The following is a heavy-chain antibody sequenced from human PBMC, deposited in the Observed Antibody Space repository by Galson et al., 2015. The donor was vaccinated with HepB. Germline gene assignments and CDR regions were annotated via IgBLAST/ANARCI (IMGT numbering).Heavy chain of an antibody. Sequence: QSGAEVKKPGESLKVSCKASGGTFSSYTISWVRQAPGQGLEWMGRIIPILGIANYAQKFQGRVTITADKSTSTAYMELSSLRSEDTAVYYCARNDGEDGYLPSPSFDYWGQGTLVTVSS. D-gene: IGHD5-18*01. J-gene: IGHJ4*02. CDR3: ARNDGEDGYLPSPSFDY. CDR2: IIPILGIA. CDR1: GGTFSSYT. V-gene: IGHV1-69*02.